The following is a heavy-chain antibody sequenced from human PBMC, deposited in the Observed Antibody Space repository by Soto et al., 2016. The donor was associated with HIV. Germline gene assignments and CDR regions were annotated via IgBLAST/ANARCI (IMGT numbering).Heavy chain of an antibody. D-gene: IGHD3-10*01. J-gene: IGHJ5*01. CDR1: GGSFSGYQ. V-gene: IGHV4-34*02. CDR3: ARHGESNNWDRSFDS. CDR2: VNHSGLT. Sequence: QVLLQQWGAGLLKPSETLSLTCAVYGGSFSGYQWTWIRQAPGKGLEWIGEVNHSGLTNYSPSLKSRLTISTDTSKNQFSLKVTSVTAADTAVYYCARHGESNNWDRSFDSWGHGNLVTVSS.